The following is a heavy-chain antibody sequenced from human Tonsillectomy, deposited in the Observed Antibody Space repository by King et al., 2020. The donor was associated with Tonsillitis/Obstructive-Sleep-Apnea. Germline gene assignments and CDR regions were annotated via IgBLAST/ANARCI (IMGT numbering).Heavy chain of an antibody. D-gene: IGHD4-17*01. Sequence: VQLVESGGGLVKPGGSLRLSCVVSGFIFRSAWMNWVRQAPGKGLEWVGRIKTKTDGGTTDYAAPVNGRFTISRDDSKNTLYLQMNSLKSEDTAVYYCSTSDDYGDYYYYYMDVWGKGTTVTVSS. V-gene: IGHV3-15*01. CDR2: IKTKTDGGTT. J-gene: IGHJ6*03. CDR1: GFIFRSAW. CDR3: STSDDYGDYYYYYMDV.